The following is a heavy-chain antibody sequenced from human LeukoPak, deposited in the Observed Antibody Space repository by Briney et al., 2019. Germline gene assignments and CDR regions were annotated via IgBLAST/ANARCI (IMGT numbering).Heavy chain of an antibody. D-gene: IGHD3-3*01. V-gene: IGHV3-23*01. J-gene: IGHJ4*02. CDR2: ISGSGEST. CDR3: AKSTGRFLEWLLLDF. CDR1: GFTFNTYA. Sequence: GGSLRLSCAASGFTFNTYAMSWVRQAPGKGLEWVSRISGSGESTHYADSVKGRFSISRDNSKTTLYLQMNSLRAEDTAIYYCAKSTGRFLEWLLLDFWGQGTLVTVSS.